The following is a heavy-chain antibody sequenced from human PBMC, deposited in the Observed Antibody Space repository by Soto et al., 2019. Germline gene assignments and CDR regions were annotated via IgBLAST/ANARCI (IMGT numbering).Heavy chain of an antibody. CDR3: ARDQDRYYENDYYFDY. Sequence: ASVKVSCKASGYAFTSYGISWVRQAPGQGLEWMGWISAYNGNTNYAQKLQGRVTMTTDTSTSTAYMELRSLRSDDTAVYYCARDQDRYYENDYYFDYWGQGTLVTVPQ. D-gene: IGHD3-3*01. J-gene: IGHJ4*02. V-gene: IGHV1-18*01. CDR1: GYAFTSYG. CDR2: ISAYNGNT.